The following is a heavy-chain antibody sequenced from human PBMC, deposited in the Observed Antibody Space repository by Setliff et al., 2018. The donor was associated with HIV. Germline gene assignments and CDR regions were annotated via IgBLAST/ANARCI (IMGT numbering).Heavy chain of an antibody. CDR3: VRDASPDYDSGGYSAGGH. CDR2: IGGSGSAI. CDR1: GFTFSSYS. J-gene: IGHJ4*02. Sequence: PGGSLRLSCAASGFTFSSYSMNWVRQAPGKGLEWVSYIGGSGSAIYYADSVKGRFTISRDNAKNSLYLQLNRLRAEDTAVYYCVRDASPDYDSGGYSAGGHWGRGTLVTVPQ. V-gene: IGHV3-48*01. D-gene: IGHD3-22*01.